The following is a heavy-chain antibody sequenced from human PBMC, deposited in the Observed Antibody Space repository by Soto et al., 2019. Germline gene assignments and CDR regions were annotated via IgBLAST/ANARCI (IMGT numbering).Heavy chain of an antibody. CDR2: ISYDGSNK. V-gene: IGHV3-30-3*01. CDR1: GFTFSSYA. D-gene: IGHD2-15*01. CDR3: AEIGYCIGGSCYSPSAH. J-gene: IGHJ1*01. Sequence: QVQLVESGGGVVQPGRSLRLSCAASGFTFSSYAMHWVRQAPGKGLEWVAVISYDGSNKYYADSVKGRFTISRDNSKNTMYLQMSSLRAEDTAVYYCAEIGYCIGGSCYSPSAHWGQGTLVTVSS.